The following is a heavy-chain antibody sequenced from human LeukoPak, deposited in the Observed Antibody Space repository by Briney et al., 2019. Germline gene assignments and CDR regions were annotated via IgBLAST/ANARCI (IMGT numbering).Heavy chain of an antibody. D-gene: IGHD6-13*01. J-gene: IGHJ4*02. CDR2: INPNSGGT. CDR1: GYTLTGYY. V-gene: IGHV1-2*02. CDR3: AITGYSSSWDSFDY. Sequence: GSVKVSCKASGYTLTGYYMHWVRQAPGQGLEWMGWINPNSGGTNYAQKFQGRVTMTRDTSISTAYMELSRLRSDDTAVYYCAITGYSSSWDSFDYWGQGTLVTVSS.